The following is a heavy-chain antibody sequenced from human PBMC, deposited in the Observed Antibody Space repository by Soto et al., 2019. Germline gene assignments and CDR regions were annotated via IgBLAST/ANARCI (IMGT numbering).Heavy chain of an antibody. CDR1: GDSITSIYH. CDR3: ARGRSGIAAAGYHP. D-gene: IGHD6-13*01. Sequence: PSETLSLTCAVSGDSITSIYHWAWIRQPPGRGLEWVASIYHSGTTYYNPSLKSRVTISVDTSKDQFSLKLSSVTAADTAVYYCARGRSGIAAAGYHPWGQGTLVTVS. V-gene: IGHV4-38-2*01. CDR2: IYHSGTT. J-gene: IGHJ5*02.